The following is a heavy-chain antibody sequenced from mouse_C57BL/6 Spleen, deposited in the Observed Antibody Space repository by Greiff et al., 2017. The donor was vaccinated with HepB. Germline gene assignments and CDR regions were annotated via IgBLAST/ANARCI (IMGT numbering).Heavy chain of an antibody. CDR2: IYPGGGYT. D-gene: IGHD1-1*01. CDR3: ARWGTTVADY. J-gene: IGHJ2*01. Sequence: VQLQQSGAELVRPGTSVKMSCKASGYTFTNYWIGWAKQRPGHGLEWIGDIYPGGGYTNYNEKFKGKATLTADKSSSTAYMQFSSLTSEDSAIYYCARWGTTVADYWGQGTTLTVSS. CDR1: GYTFTNYW. V-gene: IGHV1-63*01.